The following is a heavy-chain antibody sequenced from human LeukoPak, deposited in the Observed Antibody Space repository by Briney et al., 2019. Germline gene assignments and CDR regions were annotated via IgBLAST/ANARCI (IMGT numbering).Heavy chain of an antibody. J-gene: IGHJ4*02. CDR2: IDWSDDK. V-gene: IGHV2-70*01. CDR1: GFSLNTRAMC. D-gene: IGHD2-15*01. Sequence: SGPALVHPTQTLTLTCTFSGFSLNTRAMCVSWIRQPPGKALEWLAFIDWSDDKYYSASLKTRLTISKDTSKNQVVLTMTNMDPVDTATYYCASGLSWNFDYWGQGTLVTVSS. CDR3: ASGLSWNFDY.